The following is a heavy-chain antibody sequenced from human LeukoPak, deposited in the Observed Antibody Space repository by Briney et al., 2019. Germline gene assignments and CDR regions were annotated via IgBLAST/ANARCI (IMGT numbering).Heavy chain of an antibody. CDR2: IKQDGSET. J-gene: IGHJ4*02. CDR3: ARDRGADRFDY. V-gene: IGHV3-7*01. D-gene: IGHD3-10*01. Sequence: GGSLRLSCAASGLTFSTYWMSWVRQTPGKGLEWVANIKQDGSETYYVDSVKGRFTISRDNGKNSLYLQMNGLRAEDTAVYYCARDRGADRFDYWGQGTLVTVSS. CDR1: GLTFSTYW.